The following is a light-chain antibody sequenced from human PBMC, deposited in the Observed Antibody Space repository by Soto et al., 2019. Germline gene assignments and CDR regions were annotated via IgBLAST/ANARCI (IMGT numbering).Light chain of an antibody. CDR1: QSVSSSY. V-gene: IGKV3-20*01. J-gene: IGKJ5*01. Sequence: EIVLTQSPGTLSLSPGERATLSCRASQSVSSSYLAWYQKKPGQAPRLLIYGASSRATGIPDRFSGSGCGTDVTLTISRLEPEDLAVYYCQQYGSSTLITFGQGTRLEIK. CDR3: QQYGSSTLIT. CDR2: GAS.